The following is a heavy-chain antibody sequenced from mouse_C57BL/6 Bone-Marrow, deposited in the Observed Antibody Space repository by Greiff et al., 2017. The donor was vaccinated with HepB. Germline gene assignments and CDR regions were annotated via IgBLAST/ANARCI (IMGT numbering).Heavy chain of an antibody. CDR2: IYPGSGST. CDR3: AKQLRRRGNAMDY. V-gene: IGHV1-55*01. CDR1: GYTFTSYW. J-gene: IGHJ4*01. D-gene: IGHD3-2*02. Sequence: VQLQQSGAELVKPGASVKMSCKASGYTFTSYWITWVKQRPGQGLEWIGDIYPGSGSTNYNEKFKSKATLTVDKSSSTAYMQLSSLTSEDSAVYYYAKQLRRRGNAMDYWGQGTSVTVSS.